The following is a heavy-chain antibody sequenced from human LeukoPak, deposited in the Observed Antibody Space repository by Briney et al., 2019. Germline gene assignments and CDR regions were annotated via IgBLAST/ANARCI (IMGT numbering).Heavy chain of an antibody. CDR1: GFTLSNYW. V-gene: IGHV3-74*01. CDR2: INSYGSST. CDR3: ARDPGYGCGVDYGDY. J-gene: IGHJ4*02. D-gene: IGHD2-21*01. Sequence: GGSLRLTCAASGFTLSNYWMHWVRHAPGEGLVWVSRINSYGSSTYYADSVKGRFTNCRDSTKDTVFLQMDSLRAEDTAVDYCARDPGYGCGVDYGDYWGQGTLVTVSS.